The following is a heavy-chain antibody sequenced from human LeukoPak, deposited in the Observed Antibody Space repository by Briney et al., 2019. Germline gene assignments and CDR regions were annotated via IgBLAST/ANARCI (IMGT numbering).Heavy chain of an antibody. CDR2: ISSSSSYI. D-gene: IGHD6-13*01. CDR1: GFTFSDYY. Sequence: GGSLRLSCAASGFTFSDYYMSWIRQAPGKGLEWVSSISSSSSYIYYADSVKGRFTISRDNAKNSLYLQMNSLRAEDTAVYYCARIAAAGNYFDYWGQGTLVTVSS. V-gene: IGHV3-11*06. J-gene: IGHJ4*02. CDR3: ARIAAAGNYFDY.